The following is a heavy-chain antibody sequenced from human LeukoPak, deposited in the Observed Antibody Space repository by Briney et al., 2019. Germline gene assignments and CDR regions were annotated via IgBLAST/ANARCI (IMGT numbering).Heavy chain of an antibody. CDR1: GFTFSRYW. Sequence: PAGTLRLSCAASGFTFSRYWMSWVRQAPGKGLEWVADIKQLAVEKYYLASVTRRFTISTHNPNNSLYLQINSLRAEDTAVYYCARELGRHYMDVWGKGTTLSASS. V-gene: IGHV3-7*01. J-gene: IGHJ6*03. CDR3: ARELGRHYMDV. CDR2: IKQLAVEK.